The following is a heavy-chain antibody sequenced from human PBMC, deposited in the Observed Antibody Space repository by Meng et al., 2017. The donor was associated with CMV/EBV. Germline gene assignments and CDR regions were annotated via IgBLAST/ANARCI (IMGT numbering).Heavy chain of an antibody. D-gene: IGHD1-7*01. CDR1: GGSISSYY. Sequence: SETLSLTCTVSGGSISSYYWSWIRQPPGKGLEWIGYIYYSGSTNYNPSLKSRVTISVDTSKNQFSLKLSSATAADTAVYYCARALLAGTTFLVFDPWGQGTLVTVSS. CDR2: IYYSGST. CDR3: ARALLAGTTFLVFDP. J-gene: IGHJ5*02. V-gene: IGHV4-59*01.